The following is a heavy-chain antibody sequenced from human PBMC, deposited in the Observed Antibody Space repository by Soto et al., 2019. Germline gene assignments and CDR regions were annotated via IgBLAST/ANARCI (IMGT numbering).Heavy chain of an antibody. CDR3: GRRFLVPTAMGGFFDL. J-gene: IGHJ4*02. CDR2: IYHSGST. V-gene: IGHV4-4*02. Sequence: SETLSLTCAVSGGSISSSNWWSWVRQPPGKGLEWIGEIYHSGSTNYNPSLKSRVTISVDKSKNQFSLKLSSVTAADTAVYYCGRRFLVPTAMGGFFDLRGQGPLVTVSS. CDR1: GGSISSSNW. D-gene: IGHD2-2*01.